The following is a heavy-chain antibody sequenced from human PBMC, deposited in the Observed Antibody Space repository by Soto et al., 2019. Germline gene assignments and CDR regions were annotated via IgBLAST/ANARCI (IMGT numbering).Heavy chain of an antibody. Sequence: QLHLVESGGGVVQPGKSLRVSCAASQFTFSSFTMHWIRQAPGKGLEWVAVISNDGRNKFYADSVKGRFTISRDNSKNPLVLQMNSLASEDTAVYYCARGGYYTVWNGSIVTYWGQGTLVTVSS. CDR1: QFTFSSFT. J-gene: IGHJ4*02. V-gene: IGHV3-30*14. CDR2: ISNDGRNK. D-gene: IGHD3-3*01. CDR3: ARGGYYTVWNGSIVTY.